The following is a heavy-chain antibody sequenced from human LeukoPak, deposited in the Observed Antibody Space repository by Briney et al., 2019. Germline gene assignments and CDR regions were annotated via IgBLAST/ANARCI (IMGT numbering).Heavy chain of an antibody. CDR3: AREGSDDSSGYYPGY. J-gene: IGHJ4*02. CDR1: GGPINNYY. Sequence: PSETLSLTCTVSGGPINNYYWTWIRQTPGKGLEWIGYMYYSGSTDYNPSLRSRVIISIDTSKNQFSLKLSSVTAADTAVYYCAREGSDDSSGYYPGYWGQGTLVTVSS. V-gene: IGHV4-59*12. D-gene: IGHD3-22*01. CDR2: MYYSGST.